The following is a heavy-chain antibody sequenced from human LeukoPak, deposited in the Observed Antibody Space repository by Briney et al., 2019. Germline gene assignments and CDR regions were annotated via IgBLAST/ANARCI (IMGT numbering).Heavy chain of an antibody. J-gene: IGHJ4*02. Sequence: ASVKVSCKASGGTFSSYAISWVRQAPGQGLEWMGIINPSGGSTSYAQKFQGRVTMTRDTSTSTVYMELSSLRSEDTAVYYCARGDRDSFDYWGQGTLVTVSS. CDR1: GGTFSSYA. V-gene: IGHV1-46*01. CDR3: ARGDRDSFDY. CDR2: INPSGGST.